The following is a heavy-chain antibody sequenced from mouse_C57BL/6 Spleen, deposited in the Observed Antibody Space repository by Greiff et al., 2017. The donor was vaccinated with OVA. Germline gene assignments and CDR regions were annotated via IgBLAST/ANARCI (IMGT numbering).Heavy chain of an antibody. CDR2: IDPEDGDT. Sequence: VQLQQSGAELVRPGASVKLSCTASGFNIKDYYMHWVKQRPEQGLEWIGRIDPEDGDTDYAPKFKGKATMTADTSSNTAYLQLNSLTSEDTAVDYCTAVYGNSRNWFAYWGQGTLVTVSA. J-gene: IGHJ3*01. V-gene: IGHV14-1*01. CDR1: GFNIKDYY. D-gene: IGHD2-1*01. CDR3: TAVYGNSRNWFAY.